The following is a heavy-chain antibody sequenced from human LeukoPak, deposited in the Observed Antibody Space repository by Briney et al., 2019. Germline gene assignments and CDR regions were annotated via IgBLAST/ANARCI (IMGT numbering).Heavy chain of an antibody. V-gene: IGHV5-51*01. Sequence: GESLKISCKGSGYSFTSYWIGWVRQMPGKGLEWMGIIYPGDSDTTYSPSFQGQVIMSADRSISTAYLQWSSLKASDTAVYYCARSPAVGACDYWGQGTLVTVSS. D-gene: IGHD6-19*01. CDR3: ARSPAVGACDY. J-gene: IGHJ4*02. CDR2: IYPGDSDT. CDR1: GYSFTSYW.